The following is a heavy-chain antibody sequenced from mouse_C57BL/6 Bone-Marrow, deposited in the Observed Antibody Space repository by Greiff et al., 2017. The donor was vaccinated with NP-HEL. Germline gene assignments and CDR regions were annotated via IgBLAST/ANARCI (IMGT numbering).Heavy chain of an antibody. D-gene: IGHD1-1*01. V-gene: IGHV5-4*03. CDR3: ASLITGYFDV. CDR1: GFTFSSYA. J-gene: IGHJ1*03. Sequence: EVKLVESGGGLVKPGGSLKLSCAASGFTFSSYAMSWVRQTPEKRLEWVATISDGGSYTYYTDNVKGRFTISRDNAKNNLYLQMSHLKSEDTAMYYCASLITGYFDVWGTGTTLTVSS. CDR2: ISDGGSYT.